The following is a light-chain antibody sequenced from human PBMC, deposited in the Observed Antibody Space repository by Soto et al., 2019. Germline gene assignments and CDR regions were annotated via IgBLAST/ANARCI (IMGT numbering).Light chain of an antibody. V-gene: IGLV2-14*03. J-gene: IGLJ3*02. CDR3: SSYTSSSTLV. CDR1: SSDVGGYNY. Sequence: QSALTQPASVSGSPGQSITISCTGTSSDVGGYNYVSWYQQHPGKAPXLMIXXVXXXXXXVSNRFSGSKSGNTXSLTISGXXXXXXXXYYCSSYTSSSTLVFGGGTKVTVL. CDR2: XVX.